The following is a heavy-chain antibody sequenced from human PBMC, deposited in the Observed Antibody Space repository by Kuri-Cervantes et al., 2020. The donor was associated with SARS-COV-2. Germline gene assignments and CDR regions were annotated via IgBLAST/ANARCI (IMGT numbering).Heavy chain of an antibody. Sequence: SETLSLTCTVSGGSIRTYYWGWIRQPPGKGLGWIGYIYYSGSTNYNPPLKSRVTVSVDTSKNQFFLKLSSVTAADTAVYYCARLGKNCTNGICNTYHYYYMDVWGKGTTVTVSS. D-gene: IGHD2-8*01. J-gene: IGHJ6*03. CDR3: ARLGKNCTNGICNTYHYYYMDV. CDR2: IYYSGST. CDR1: GGSIRTYY. V-gene: IGHV4-59*01.